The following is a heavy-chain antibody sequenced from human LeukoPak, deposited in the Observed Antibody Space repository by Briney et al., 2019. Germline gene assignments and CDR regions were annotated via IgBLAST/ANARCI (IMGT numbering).Heavy chain of an antibody. V-gene: IGHV1-2*06. CDR3: ARGGSYGIPLCLSAKYYFDY. J-gene: IGHJ4*02. CDR2: INPNSGGT. CDR1: GYTFTGYY. Sequence: GASVKVSCKASGYTFTGYYMHWVRQAPGQGLEWMGRINPNSGGTNYAQKFQGRVTMTRDTSISTAYMELSRLRSDDTAVYYCARGGSYGIPLCLSAKYYFDYWGQGTLVTVSS. D-gene: IGHD4-17*01.